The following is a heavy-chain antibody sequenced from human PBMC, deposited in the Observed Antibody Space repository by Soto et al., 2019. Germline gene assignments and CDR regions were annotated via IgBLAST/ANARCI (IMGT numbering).Heavy chain of an antibody. V-gene: IGHV4-31*03. CDR3: ARSAKYYYDRSGSYPTHPFDS. Sequence: PSPSNNVTGEHFRHGAYYGSEIRELPVEGLAWVGYIYYRENTKYNPSLRSRVIISIDTSKNQFSLRLNSVTAADTALYYCARSAKYYYDRSGSYPTHPFDSCGQRTLVTVSS. CDR2: IYYRENT. CDR1: GEHFRHGAYY. D-gene: IGHD3-22*01. J-gene: IGHJ5*01.